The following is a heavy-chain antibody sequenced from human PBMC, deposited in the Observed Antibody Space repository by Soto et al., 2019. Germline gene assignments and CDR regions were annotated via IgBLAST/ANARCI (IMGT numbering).Heavy chain of an antibody. Sequence: EVQLVESGGGLVQPGGSLTLSCAASGFNVSSDFISWVRQAPGKGLEWVSVMYSGGSTFSADSVKGRFTISRDNSKNTMYLQMNSLRAEDTAVYYCARYRAVAGSAFDYWGQGTLVTVSS. J-gene: IGHJ4*02. D-gene: IGHD6-19*01. CDR1: GFNVSSDF. CDR2: MYSGGST. V-gene: IGHV3-66*01. CDR3: ARYRAVAGSAFDY.